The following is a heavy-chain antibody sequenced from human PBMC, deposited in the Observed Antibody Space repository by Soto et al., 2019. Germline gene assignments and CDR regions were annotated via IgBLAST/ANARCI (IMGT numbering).Heavy chain of an antibody. Sequence: QVQLVQSGAEVKQPGSSVKVSCKASGGTFSSYAISWVQQAPGQGLEWMGGIIPIFGTANYAQKFQGRVTITADESTSTAYMGLSSLRSEDTAVYYCARDYSDSRGYHDFDSWSKGTLVTV. CDR1: GGTFSSYA. CDR3: ARDYSDSRGYHDFDS. V-gene: IGHV1-69*01. J-gene: IGHJ4*02. CDR2: IIPIFGTA. D-gene: IGHD3-22*01.